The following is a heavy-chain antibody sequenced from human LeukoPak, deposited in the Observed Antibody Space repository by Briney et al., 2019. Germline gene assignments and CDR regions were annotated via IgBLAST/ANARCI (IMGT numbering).Heavy chain of an antibody. J-gene: IGHJ4*02. Sequence: GASVKVSCKCSGYTFTDYGITWVRQAPGQGLEWMGWISLHYGNTNFAQNLQGRITMTTDTSTSTAYMELRSLRSDDTAVYYCARTPYDFWSGYSPAHYFDYWGQGTLVTVSS. CDR2: ISLHYGNT. D-gene: IGHD3-3*01. CDR1: GYTFTDYG. V-gene: IGHV1-18*01. CDR3: ARTPYDFWSGYSPAHYFDY.